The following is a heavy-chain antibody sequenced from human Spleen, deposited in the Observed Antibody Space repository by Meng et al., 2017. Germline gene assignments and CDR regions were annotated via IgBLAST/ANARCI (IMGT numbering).Heavy chain of an antibody. J-gene: IGHJ5*02. V-gene: IGHV4-39*01. CDR3: VRSSGWVKTGFDP. CDR1: GGSISTSGYY. D-gene: IGHD6-19*01. CDR2: IGHSGFT. Sequence: QPQLQESGPGLVKPSEALSLTCSVSGGSISTSGYYWGWIRQPPGKGLEWIGSIGHSGFTYYTPSLKSRVTVSIDTPRNQFSLWLTSVTAADTAVYYCVRSSGWVKTGFDPWGQGTLVTVSS.